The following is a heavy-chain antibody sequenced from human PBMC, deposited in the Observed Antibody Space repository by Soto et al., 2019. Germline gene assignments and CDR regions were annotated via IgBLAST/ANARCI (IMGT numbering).Heavy chain of an antibody. Sequence: SETLSLTCTVSGGSISSYYWSWIRQPPGKGLEWIGYIYYSGSTNYNPSLKSRVTISVDTSKNQFSLKLSSVTAADTAVYYCARRYGPSFDYWGQGTQVTVSS. D-gene: IGHD4-17*01. J-gene: IGHJ4*02. CDR3: ARRYGPSFDY. CDR1: GGSISSYY. CDR2: IYYSGST. V-gene: IGHV4-59*01.